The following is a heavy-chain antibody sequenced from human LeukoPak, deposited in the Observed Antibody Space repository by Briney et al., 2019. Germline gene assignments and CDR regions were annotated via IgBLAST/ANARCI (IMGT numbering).Heavy chain of an antibody. CDR1: GFTFNNYW. CDR3: ARVMDYYDSSGYGDAFDI. CDR2: INSDGSRT. V-gene: IGHV3-74*01. J-gene: IGHJ3*02. D-gene: IGHD3-22*01. Sequence: GGSLRLSCAASGFTFNNYWMHWARQAPGEGLVWVSRINSDGSRTSYADSVKGRFTISRDVAKNTLYMQMTSLREEDTALYYCARVMDYYDSSGYGDAFDIWGQGTMVTVSS.